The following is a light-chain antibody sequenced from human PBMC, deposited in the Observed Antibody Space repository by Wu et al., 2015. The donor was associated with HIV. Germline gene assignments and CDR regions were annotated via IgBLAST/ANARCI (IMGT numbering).Light chain of an antibody. CDR1: QSVTSNY. V-gene: IGKV3-20*01. CDR3: QQYANWPPLFS. CDR2: GAS. J-gene: IGKJ2*03. Sequence: EYLLTQSPGTLSLSPGERATLSCRASQSVTSNYLAWYQQKPGQAPRLVVYGASNRATGIPARFSGSGSGTDFTLTISSLQSEDSAVYFCQQYANWPPLFSFGQGTKVEIK.